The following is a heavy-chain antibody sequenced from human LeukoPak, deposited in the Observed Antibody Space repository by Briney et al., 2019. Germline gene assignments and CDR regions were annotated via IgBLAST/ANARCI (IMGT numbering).Heavy chain of an antibody. J-gene: IGHJ6*02. CDR3: TTEIYGMAV. V-gene: IGHV3-15*01. Sequence: GGSLRLSCAASGFTFSNAWMSWVRQAPGKGLGWVGRIKSKTGGGTTDYAAPVKGRFTISSDDPKNTLYLQMNSLNTEDTAVYYCTTEIYGMAVWGQGTTVTVSS. CDR1: GFTFSNAW. CDR2: IKSKTGGGTT.